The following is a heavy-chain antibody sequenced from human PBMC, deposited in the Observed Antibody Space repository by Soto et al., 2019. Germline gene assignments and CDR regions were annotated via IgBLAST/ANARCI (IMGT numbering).Heavy chain of an antibody. V-gene: IGHV2-5*02. J-gene: IGHJ4*02. CDR1: GFSLSTSGVG. CDR2: IYGDDDK. Sequence: QITLKESGPTLVKPTQTLTLTCTFSGFSLSTSGVGVGWIRQPPGKALEWLALIYGDDDKRYSPSMKSRLTITKDTSKNQVVLTMTNMDPVNTATYYCAHRHVRAAMVPFDYWGQGTLVTVSS. D-gene: IGHD5-18*01. CDR3: AHRHVRAAMVPFDY.